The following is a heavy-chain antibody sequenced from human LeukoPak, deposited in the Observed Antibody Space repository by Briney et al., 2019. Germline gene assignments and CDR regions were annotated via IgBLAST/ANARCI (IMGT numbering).Heavy chain of an antibody. J-gene: IGHJ3*02. CDR2: MNPNSGNT. Sequence: ASVKVSCKASGCTFTSYDINWVRQATGQGLEWMGWMNPNSGNTGYAQKFQGRVTITRNTSISTAYMELSSLRSEDTAVYYCARSRSYSSGPERQGPINDAFDIWGQGTMVTVSS. CDR1: GCTFTSYD. D-gene: IGHD6-19*01. V-gene: IGHV1-8*03. CDR3: ARSRSYSSGPERQGPINDAFDI.